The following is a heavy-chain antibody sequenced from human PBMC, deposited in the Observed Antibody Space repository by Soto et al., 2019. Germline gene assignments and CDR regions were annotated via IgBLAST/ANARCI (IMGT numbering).Heavy chain of an antibody. CDR1: GYTFTSYY. CDR3: ARGQYSSSWSTSYYYYGMDV. CDR2: IIPILGIA. V-gene: IGHV1-69*04. J-gene: IGHJ6*02. Sequence: SVKVSCKASGYTFTSYYMHWVRQAPGQGLEWMGRIIPILGIANYAQKFQGRVTITADKSTSTAYMELSSLRSEDTAVYYCARGQYSSSWSTSYYYYGMDVWGQGTTVTVSS. D-gene: IGHD6-13*01.